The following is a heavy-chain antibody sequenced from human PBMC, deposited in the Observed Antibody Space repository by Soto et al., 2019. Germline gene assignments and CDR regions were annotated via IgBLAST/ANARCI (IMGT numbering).Heavy chain of an antibody. CDR2: ISTFHGNT. J-gene: IGHJ6*02. Sequence: ASVKVSCKASGYTFTSYGISWVRQAPGQGLEWMGWISTFHGNTNYAQKFQGSVTITADKSTSTAYMELSSLRSEDTAVYYCASSVPLEWLLSYYYYGMDVWGQGTTVTVSS. CDR1: GYTFTSYG. D-gene: IGHD3-3*01. V-gene: IGHV1-18*04. CDR3: ASSVPLEWLLSYYYYGMDV.